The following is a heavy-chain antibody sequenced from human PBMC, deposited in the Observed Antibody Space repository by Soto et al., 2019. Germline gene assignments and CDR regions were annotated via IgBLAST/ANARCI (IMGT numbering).Heavy chain of an antibody. CDR1: GFTFGDYA. J-gene: IGHJ5*02. CDR2: IRSKAYGGTT. CDR3: TRDRYSSGWLNWFDP. V-gene: IGHV3-49*04. D-gene: IGHD6-19*01. Sequence: GGSLRLSCTASGFTFGDYAMSWVRQAPGKGLEWVGFIRSKAYGGTTEYAASVKGRFTISRDDSKSIAYLQMNSLKTEDTAVYYCTRDRYSSGWLNWFDPWGQGTLVTVSS.